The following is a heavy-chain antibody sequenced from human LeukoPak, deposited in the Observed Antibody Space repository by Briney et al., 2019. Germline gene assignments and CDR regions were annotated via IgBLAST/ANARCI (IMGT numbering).Heavy chain of an antibody. CDR3: ARLGAAAAGTYYYYMDV. CDR1: GYTFTSYG. D-gene: IGHD6-13*01. J-gene: IGHJ6*03. Sequence: GASVKVSCKASGYTFTSYGISWVRQAPGQGLEWMGWISAYNGNTNYAQKLQGRVTMTTDISTSTAYMELRSLRSDDTAVYYCARLGAAAAGTYYYYMDVWGKGTTVTISS. CDR2: ISAYNGNT. V-gene: IGHV1-18*01.